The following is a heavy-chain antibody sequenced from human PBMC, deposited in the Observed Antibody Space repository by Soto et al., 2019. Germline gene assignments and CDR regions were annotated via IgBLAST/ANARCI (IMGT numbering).Heavy chain of an antibody. CDR1: GYTFTSYD. Sequence: QVQLVQSGAEVKKPGASVKVSCKASGYTFTSYDINWVRQATGQGLEWMGWMNPNSGNTGYAQKFQGRVTMTRNTSISTADMKLSSLGSEDTAVYYCAKSIAVHYVYYYYGMDVWGQGTTVTVSS. CDR2: MNPNSGNT. D-gene: IGHD4-17*01. V-gene: IGHV1-8*01. J-gene: IGHJ6*02. CDR3: AKSIAVHYVYYYYGMDV.